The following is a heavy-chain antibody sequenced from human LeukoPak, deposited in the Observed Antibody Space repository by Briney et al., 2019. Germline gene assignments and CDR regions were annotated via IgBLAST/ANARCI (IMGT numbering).Heavy chain of an antibody. J-gene: IGHJ2*01. Sequence: SETLSLTCTVSGGSISSGGYYWSWIRQHPGKGLEWIGYIYYSGSTYYNPSLESRVTISVDTSKNQFSLKLSSVTAADTAVYYCARDGPAPGWYFDLWGRGTLVTVSS. CDR2: IYYSGST. V-gene: IGHV4-31*03. CDR3: ARDGPAPGWYFDL. CDR1: GGSISSGGYY.